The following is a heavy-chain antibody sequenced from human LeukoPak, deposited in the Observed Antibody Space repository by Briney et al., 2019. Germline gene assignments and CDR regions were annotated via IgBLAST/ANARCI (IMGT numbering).Heavy chain of an antibody. Sequence: PGGSLRLSCAASGFTFSDHYMNWIRQAPGMGLEWVSCISTSGSTTYYADSVKGRFTVSRDNAKNSLSLQMNSLRDEDTAVYYCTTYSSSSGGIDYWGQGTLVTVSS. V-gene: IGHV3-11*01. CDR2: ISTSGSTT. J-gene: IGHJ4*02. CDR3: TTYSSSSGGIDY. CDR1: GFTFSDHY. D-gene: IGHD6-6*01.